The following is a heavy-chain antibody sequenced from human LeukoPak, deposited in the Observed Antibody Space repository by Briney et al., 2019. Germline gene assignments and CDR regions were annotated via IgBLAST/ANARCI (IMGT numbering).Heavy chain of an antibody. D-gene: IGHD6-19*01. CDR3: ARQRGSGCLDY. Sequence: PGGSLRLSCAASRFTLSNYWMSWVRQAPGKGLEWVVNIKQDGSETHYVDSVKGRFTISRDNAKNSLSLQMNSLRAEDTAVYYCARQRGSGCLDYWGQGTLVTVSS. V-gene: IGHV3-7*01. CDR1: RFTLSNYW. CDR2: IKQDGSET. J-gene: IGHJ4*02.